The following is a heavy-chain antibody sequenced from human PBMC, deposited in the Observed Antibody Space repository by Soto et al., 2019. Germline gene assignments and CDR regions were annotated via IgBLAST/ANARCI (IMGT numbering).Heavy chain of an antibody. Sequence: SETLSLTCTVSGGSISSYYWSWIRQPPGKGLEWIGYIYYSGSTNYNPSLKSRVTISVDTSKNQFSLKLSSVTAADTAVYYCARGLLYYYDSSGYYLDYWGQGTLVTVSS. CDR2: IYYSGST. CDR3: ARGLLYYYDSSGYYLDY. D-gene: IGHD3-22*01. J-gene: IGHJ4*02. CDR1: GGSISSYY. V-gene: IGHV4-59*01.